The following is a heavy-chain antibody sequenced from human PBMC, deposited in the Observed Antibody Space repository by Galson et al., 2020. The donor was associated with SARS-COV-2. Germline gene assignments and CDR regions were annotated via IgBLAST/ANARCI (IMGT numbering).Heavy chain of an antibody. V-gene: IGHV3-23*01. CDR2: VSSSGGSP. CDR3: AKDVGPNSGWHHDY. J-gene: IGHJ4*02. CDR1: GFTFSSYA. Sequence: GGSLRLSCATSGFTFSSYAMTWVRQAPGKGLEWVSGVSSSGGSPSYADSVKGRFAISRDNSKNTLFLQMNSLRAEDTAVYYCAKDVGPNSGWHHDYWGQGTLVTVSS. D-gene: IGHD6-19*01.